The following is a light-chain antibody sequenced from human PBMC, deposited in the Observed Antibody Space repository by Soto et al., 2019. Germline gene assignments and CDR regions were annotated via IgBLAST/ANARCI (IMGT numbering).Light chain of an antibody. V-gene: IGLV4-69*01. CDR1: SGHSTYT. CDR3: QSWGTGILV. CDR2: LNSDGSH. Sequence: QPVLTQSPSASASLGASVKLTCTLSSGHSTYTIAWHQQQPEKGPRFLMRLNSDGSHTKGDGIPDRFSGSSSGAERYLPISRLQSEDEADYSCQSWGTGILVFGGGTKLTLL. J-gene: IGLJ2*01.